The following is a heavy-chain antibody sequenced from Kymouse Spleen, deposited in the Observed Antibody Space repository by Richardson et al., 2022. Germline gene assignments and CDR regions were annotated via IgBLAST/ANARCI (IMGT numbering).Heavy chain of an antibody. J-gene: IGHJ5*02. CDR1: GFTFDDYA. D-gene: IGHD5-24*01. V-gene: IGHV3-9*01. CDR2: ISWNSGSI. Sequence: EVQLVESGGGLVQPGRSLRLSCAASGFTFDDYAMHWVRQAPGKGLEWVSGISWNSGSIGYADSVKGRFTISRDNAKNSLYLQMNSLRAEDTALYYCAKGSDGYNYGWFDPWGQGTLVTVSS. CDR3: AKGSDGYNYGWFDP.